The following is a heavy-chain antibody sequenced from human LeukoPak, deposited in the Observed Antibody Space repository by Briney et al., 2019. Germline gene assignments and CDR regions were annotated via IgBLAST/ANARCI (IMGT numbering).Heavy chain of an antibody. D-gene: IGHD1-26*01. CDR3: TRLSHVAGAPKVSWFDP. CDR1: AYSISDGFV. V-gene: IGHV4-38-2*02. Sequence: SGTLSLTCTVSAYSISDGFVWGWIRQAPGKGLGWIGSIYHSGTSYYNPSLKSRISMSVDTSKNQFSLNLSSVTAADTAVYYCTRLSHVAGAPKVSWFDPWGQGTLVTVSS. CDR2: IYHSGTS. J-gene: IGHJ5*02.